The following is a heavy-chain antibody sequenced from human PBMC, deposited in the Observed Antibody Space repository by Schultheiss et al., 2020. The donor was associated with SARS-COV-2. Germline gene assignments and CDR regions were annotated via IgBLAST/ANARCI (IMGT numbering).Heavy chain of an antibody. D-gene: IGHD3-3*01. Sequence: SQTLSLTCTVSGGSISSYYYNWIRQPPGKGLEWIGYIYYSGSTNYNPSLKSRVTISVDTSKNQFSLKLSSVTAADTAVYYCARAHRLTIFGVVGYFDYWGQGTLVTVSS. CDR3: ARAHRLTIFGVVGYFDY. CDR2: IYYSGST. CDR1: GGSISSYY. J-gene: IGHJ4*02. V-gene: IGHV4-59*08.